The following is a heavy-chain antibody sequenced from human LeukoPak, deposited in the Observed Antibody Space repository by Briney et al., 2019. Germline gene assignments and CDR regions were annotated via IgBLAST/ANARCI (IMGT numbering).Heavy chain of an antibody. J-gene: IGHJ1*01. CDR3: AKDRVSSGWYEYFQY. V-gene: IGHV3-30*18. CDR1: GFTFSGFG. Sequence: PGGSLRLSCAASGFTFSGFGMHWVRQAPGKGLEWVAVISYDGSNKYYADSVKGRFTISRDNSKNTLYLEMNSLRAEDTAVYYCAKDRVSSGWYEYFQYWGQGTLVTVSS. CDR2: ISYDGSNK. D-gene: IGHD6-19*01.